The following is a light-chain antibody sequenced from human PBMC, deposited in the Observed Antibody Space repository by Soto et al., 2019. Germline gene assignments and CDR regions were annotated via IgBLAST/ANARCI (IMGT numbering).Light chain of an antibody. J-gene: IGLJ1*01. CDR2: GNH. V-gene: IGLV1-44*01. CDR1: SSNIMSNT. Sequence: QSVLTQPPSASGTPGQRVTISCSGSSSNIMSNTVNWYQVLPGTAPKVLIQGNHQRPSGVPARFSGSKSGTSASLAISGLQSEDEADHYCAAWDDSLNAYVFGTGTKVTVL. CDR3: AAWDDSLNAYV.